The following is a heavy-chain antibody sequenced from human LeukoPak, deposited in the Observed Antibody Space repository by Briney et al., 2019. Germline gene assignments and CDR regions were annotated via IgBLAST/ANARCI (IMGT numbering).Heavy chain of an antibody. J-gene: IGHJ4*02. Sequence: AGGSLRLSCAASGFTFSSYSMNWVRQAPGKGLEWVSSISSSSSYIYYADSVKGRFTISRDNAKNSLYLQMNSLTAEDTALYYCASDTNGPEDFHYWGQGTLVTVSS. D-gene: IGHD2-8*01. CDR2: ISSSSSYI. CDR1: GFTFSSYS. V-gene: IGHV3-21*01. CDR3: ASDTNGPEDFHY.